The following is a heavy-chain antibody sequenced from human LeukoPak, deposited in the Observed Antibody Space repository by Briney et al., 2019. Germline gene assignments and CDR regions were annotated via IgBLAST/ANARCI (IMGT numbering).Heavy chain of an antibody. CDR2: MYYGGST. J-gene: IGHJ4*02. Sequence: KPSETPSLTCTVSGCSLISSNYYWGWIRQPPGKGLEWIGSMYYGGSTYYNPSLKSRVTISVDTSKKQFSLNLTSVTAADTAVYYCAREFAPGAFFDYWGQGTLVPVSS. D-gene: IGHD3-10*01. CDR1: GCSLISSNYY. CDR3: AREFAPGAFFDY. V-gene: IGHV4-39*07.